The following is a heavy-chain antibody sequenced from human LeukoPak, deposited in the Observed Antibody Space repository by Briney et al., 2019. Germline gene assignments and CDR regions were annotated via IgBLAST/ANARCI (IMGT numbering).Heavy chain of an antibody. J-gene: IGHJ3*02. D-gene: IGHD5-12*01. V-gene: IGHV4-31*03. CDR2: IYYSGST. Sequence: PSETLSLTCTVSGGSISSGGYYWRWIRQHPGKGLEWIGYIYYSGSTYYNPSLKSRVTISVDTSKNQFSLKLSSVTAADTAVYYCARGPSLPSWLRLDAFDIWGQGTMVTVSS. CDR1: GGSISSGGYY. CDR3: ARGPSLPSWLRLDAFDI.